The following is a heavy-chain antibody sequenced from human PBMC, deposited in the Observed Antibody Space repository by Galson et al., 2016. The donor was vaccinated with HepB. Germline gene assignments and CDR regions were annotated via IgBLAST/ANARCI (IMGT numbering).Heavy chain of an antibody. CDR1: GFSFSAYA. CDR2: ISGSGGTT. Sequence: SLRLSCAASGFSFSAYAMSWVRQAPGKGLEWVSAISGSGGTTYYADSVKGRFTISRDNSKNTLYLQMNSLRVEDTAVYYCAKPVLRYFDWLGWGQGTLVTVSS. CDR3: AKPVLRYFDWLG. V-gene: IGHV3-23*01. J-gene: IGHJ4*02. D-gene: IGHD3-9*01.